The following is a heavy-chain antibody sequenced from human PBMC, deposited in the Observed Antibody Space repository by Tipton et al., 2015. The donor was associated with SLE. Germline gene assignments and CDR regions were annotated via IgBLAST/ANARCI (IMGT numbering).Heavy chain of an antibody. CDR3: ARERGPGFLEWLSDFDAFDI. Sequence: TLSLTCTVSGGSISSYYWSWIRQPPGKGLEWIGYIYYSGSTYYNPSLKSRVTISVDTSKNQFSLKLSSVTAADTAVYYCARERGPGFLEWLSDFDAFDIWGQGTMVTVSS. CDR2: IYYSGST. CDR1: GGSISSYY. V-gene: IGHV4-59*12. D-gene: IGHD3-3*01. J-gene: IGHJ3*02.